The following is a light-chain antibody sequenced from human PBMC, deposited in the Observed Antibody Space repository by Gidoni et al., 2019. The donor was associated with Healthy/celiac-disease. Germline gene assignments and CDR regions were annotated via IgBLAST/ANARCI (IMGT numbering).Light chain of an antibody. Sequence: IQMTPSPSSLSAPVGDRVTSTCRASQSISSYLNWYQQKPGKAPKLLIYAASSLQSGVHSRFSGSGSGTDFTLTISRLQPEDFATDDCQQSYSTPLLTFGGGTKVEIK. J-gene: IGKJ4*01. CDR2: AAS. CDR1: QSISSY. CDR3: QQSYSTPLLT. V-gene: IGKV1-39*01.